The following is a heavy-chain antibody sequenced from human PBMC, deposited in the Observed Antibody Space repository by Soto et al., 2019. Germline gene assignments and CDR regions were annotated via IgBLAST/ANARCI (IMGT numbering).Heavy chain of an antibody. Sequence: LSVTCTVSGGSISSYYWSWIRQPAGKGLEWIGRIYTSGSTNYNPSLKSRVTMSVDTSKNQFSLKLSSVTAVYTAVYYCARGYYDSRGYYYYYYGMDVWGQGTTVTIYS. CDR1: GGSISSYY. CDR3: ARGYYDSRGYYYYYYGMDV. J-gene: IGHJ6*02. CDR2: IYTSGST. D-gene: IGHD3-22*01. V-gene: IGHV4-4*07.